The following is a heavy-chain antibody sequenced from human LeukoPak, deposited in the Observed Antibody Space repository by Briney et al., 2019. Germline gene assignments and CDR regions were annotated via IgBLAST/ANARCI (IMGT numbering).Heavy chain of an antibody. CDR1: GFTFTTYS. J-gene: IGHJ3*02. D-gene: IGHD6-19*01. CDR2: ISTRDTFI. CDR3: ARRWSSGSRGNAFDI. Sequence: GGSLRLSCEASGFTFTTYSMTWVRQTPGEGLEWVSSISTRDTFINYADSVKGRFTISRDNAKNSLFLQMTSLRAEDTAMYYCARRWSSGSRGNAFDIWGQGTMVTVSS. V-gene: IGHV3-21*01.